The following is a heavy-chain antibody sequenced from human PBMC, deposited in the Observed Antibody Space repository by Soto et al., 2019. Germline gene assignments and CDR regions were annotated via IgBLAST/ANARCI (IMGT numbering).Heavy chain of an antibody. Sequence: EVQLVESGGGLVQPGGSLRLSCAASGFTFSYYWMSWVRQAPGKGLEWVANINQDGREKYYVDSVKGRFTISRDNAKNSQYLQMNSLRAEDTAVYYCARYFNSYFDYWGQGTLVTVSS. CDR3: ARYFNSYFDY. CDR1: GFTFSYYW. CDR2: INQDGREK. V-gene: IGHV3-7*05. J-gene: IGHJ4*02.